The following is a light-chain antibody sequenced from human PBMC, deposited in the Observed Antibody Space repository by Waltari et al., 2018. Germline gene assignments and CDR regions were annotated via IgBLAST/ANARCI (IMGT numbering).Light chain of an antibody. CDR2: DNN. Sequence: HSVLTQPPSVSAAPGQDVTIFCSGSSPNIGNNYVSWYQQVPGTAPKLLIFDNNGRPAGIPDRYSGSKSGTSATLDITGLQTGDEAHYYCATWDSSLSGGVFGGGTKVTVL. V-gene: IGLV1-51*01. J-gene: IGLJ2*01. CDR1: SPNIGNNY. CDR3: ATWDSSLSGGV.